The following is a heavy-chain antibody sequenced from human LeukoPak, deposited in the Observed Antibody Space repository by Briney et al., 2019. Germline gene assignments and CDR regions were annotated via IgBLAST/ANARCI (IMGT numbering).Heavy chain of an antibody. Sequence: PGGSLRLSCAASGFIFSSYEMNWVRQTPGKGLEWVSYISDHGKSRNYVDSVKGRFAISRDNAKNSLYLQMNSLRVEDTAVYFFARARIAAPLLDYWGQGSLVTVSS. D-gene: IGHD6-13*01. CDR1: GFIFSSYE. CDR2: ISDHGKSR. CDR3: ARARIAAPLLDY. J-gene: IGHJ4*02. V-gene: IGHV3-48*03.